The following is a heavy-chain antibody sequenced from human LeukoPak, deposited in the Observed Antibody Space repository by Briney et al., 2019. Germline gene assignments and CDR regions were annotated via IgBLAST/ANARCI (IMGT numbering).Heavy chain of an antibody. CDR3: ARDWYYDFWSGYYDPNYYYGMDV. D-gene: IGHD3-3*01. Sequence: SETLSLTCTVSGGSISSYYWSWIRQPAGKGLEWIGRIYTSGSTNYNPSLKSRVTMSVDTSKNQFSLKLSSVTAADTAVYYCARDWYYDFWSGYYDPNYYYGMDVWGQGTTVTVSS. V-gene: IGHV4-4*07. CDR1: GGSISSYY. J-gene: IGHJ6*02. CDR2: IYTSGST.